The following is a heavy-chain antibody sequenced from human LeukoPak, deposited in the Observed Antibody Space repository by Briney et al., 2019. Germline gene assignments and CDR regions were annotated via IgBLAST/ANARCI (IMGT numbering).Heavy chain of an antibody. CDR2: INPNSGGT. V-gene: IGHV1-2*02. Sequence: ASVKVSCKASGYTFTGYYMHWVRQAPGQGLEWMGWINPNSGGTNYAQKFQGRVTMTRNTSISTAYMELSSLRSEDTAVYYCARSYYDSSGYYYGGDSFDPWGQGTLVTVSS. D-gene: IGHD3-22*01. J-gene: IGHJ5*02. CDR1: GYTFTGYY. CDR3: ARSYYDSSGYYYGGDSFDP.